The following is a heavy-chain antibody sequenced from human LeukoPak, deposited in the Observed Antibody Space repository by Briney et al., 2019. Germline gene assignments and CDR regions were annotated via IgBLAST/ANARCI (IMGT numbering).Heavy chain of an antibody. CDR2: INHSGST. CDR3: ATLNSGYDSFDY. J-gene: IGHJ4*02. V-gene: IGHV4-34*01. Sequence: SETLSLTCAVYGGSFSGYYWSWIRQPPGKGLEWIGEINHSGSTNYNPSLKSRVTISVDTSENQFSLKLSSVTAADTAVYYCATLNSGYDSFDYWGQGTLVTVSS. D-gene: IGHD5-12*01. CDR1: GGSFSGYY.